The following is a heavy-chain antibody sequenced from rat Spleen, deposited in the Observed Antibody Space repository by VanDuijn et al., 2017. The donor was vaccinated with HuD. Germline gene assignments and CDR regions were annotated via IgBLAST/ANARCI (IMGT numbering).Heavy chain of an antibody. CDR3: ARHAYGGYEAFDY. Sequence: QVQLKESGPGLVQPSQTLSLTCTVSGFSLIRYNVHWVRQPPGKGLEWMGRMRYNGDTSYNSALKSRLSISRDTSKSQLFLKVTSLQPEDTGTYYCARHAYGGYEAFDYWGQGVMVTVSS. CDR2: MRYNGDT. V-gene: IGHV2-63*01. J-gene: IGHJ2*01. CDR1: GFSLIRYN. D-gene: IGHD1-11*01.